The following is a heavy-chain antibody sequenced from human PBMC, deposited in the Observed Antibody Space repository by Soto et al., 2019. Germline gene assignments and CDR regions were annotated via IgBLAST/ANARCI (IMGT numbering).Heavy chain of an antibody. CDR3: ARDHPSSYCTNGVCLGWFDP. J-gene: IGHJ5*02. V-gene: IGHV1-18*04. Sequence: ASVKVSCKASGYTFTSYGISWVRQAPGQGLEWMGWISAYNGNTNYAQKLQGRVTMTTDTSTSTAYMELRSLRSDDTAVYYCARDHPSSYCTNGVCLGWFDPWGQGTLVTVSS. CDR2: ISAYNGNT. D-gene: IGHD2-8*01. CDR1: GYTFTSYG.